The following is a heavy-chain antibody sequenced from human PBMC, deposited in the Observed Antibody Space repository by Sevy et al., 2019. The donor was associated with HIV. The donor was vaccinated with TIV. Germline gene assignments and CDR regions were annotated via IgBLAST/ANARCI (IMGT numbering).Heavy chain of an antibody. CDR2: IKSKTDGGTT. CDR1: GFTFSNAW. V-gene: IGHV3-15*01. D-gene: IGHD3-22*01. Sequence: GGSLRLSCAASGFTFSNAWMSWVRQAPGKGLEWVGRIKSKTDGGTTDYAAPVKGRFTISRDDLKNTLYLQMNSLKTGDTAVYYCTTDAASVKYYYDSSGSFWDYWGQGTLVTVSS. J-gene: IGHJ4*02. CDR3: TTDAASVKYYYDSSGSFWDY.